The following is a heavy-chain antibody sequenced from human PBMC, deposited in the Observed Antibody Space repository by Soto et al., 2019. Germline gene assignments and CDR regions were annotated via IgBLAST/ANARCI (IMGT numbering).Heavy chain of an antibody. CDR3: ARDRGVGYCSGGSCYSGNGMDV. CDR2: IYTSGST. D-gene: IGHD2-15*01. J-gene: IGHJ6*02. CDR1: GGSISSYY. Sequence: QVQLQESGPGLVKPSETLSLTCTVSGGSISSYYWSWIRQPAGKGLEWIGRIYTSGSTNYNPSLKSRVTMSVDTSKNQFSLKRSSVTAADTAVYYCARDRGVGYCSGGSCYSGNGMDVWGQGTTVTVSS. V-gene: IGHV4-4*07.